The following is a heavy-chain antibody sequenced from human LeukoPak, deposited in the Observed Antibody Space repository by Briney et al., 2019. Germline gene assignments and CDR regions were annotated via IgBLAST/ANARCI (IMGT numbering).Heavy chain of an antibody. CDR3: ARDHQDIRSSWYWDY. CDR2: IYTSGST. V-gene: IGHV4-4*07. Sequence: SETLSLTCTVSGGSISSYYWSWIRQPAGKGLEWLGRIYTSGSTNYNPSLKSRVTMSVDTSKNQFYLKLSSVTAADTAVYYCARDHQDIRSSWYWDYWGQGTLVTVSS. D-gene: IGHD6-13*01. CDR1: GGSISSYY. J-gene: IGHJ4*02.